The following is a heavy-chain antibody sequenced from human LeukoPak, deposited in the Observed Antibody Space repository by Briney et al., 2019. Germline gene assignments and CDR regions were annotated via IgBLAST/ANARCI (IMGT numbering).Heavy chain of an antibody. CDR2: IYYSGST. CDR1: GGSISSGDYY. Sequence: PSETLSLTCTVSGGSISSGDYYWSWIRQPPGKGLEWIGYIYYSGSTYYNPSLKSRVTISVDTSKNQFSLKLSSVTAADTAVYYCARDSDPKYQLLPGGNWFDPWGQGTLVTVSS. J-gene: IGHJ5*02. D-gene: IGHD2-2*01. V-gene: IGHV4-30-4*01. CDR3: ARDSDPKYQLLPGGNWFDP.